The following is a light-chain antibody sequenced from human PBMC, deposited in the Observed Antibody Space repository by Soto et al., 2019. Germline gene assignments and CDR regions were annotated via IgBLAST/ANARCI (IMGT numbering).Light chain of an antibody. CDR1: SSDVGGYNY. V-gene: IGLV2-11*01. CDR2: DVS. J-gene: IGLJ1*01. Sequence: QSALTQPRSVSGSPGQSITISCTGTSSDVGGYNYVSWYRQHPGKAPKLMIYDVSKRPSGVPDRFSGSKSGNTASLTISGLQAEDEADYYCCSYAGSYTHYVFGTGTKVTRP. CDR3: CSYAGSYTHYV.